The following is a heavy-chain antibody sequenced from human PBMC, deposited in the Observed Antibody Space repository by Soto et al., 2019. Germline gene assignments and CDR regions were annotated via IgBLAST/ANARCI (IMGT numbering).Heavy chain of an antibody. V-gene: IGHV4-59*11. Sequence: SETLSLTCTFSCGSISTHYWSWIRQPPGKGLEWIGYIYYSGSTNYNPSLKSRVTMSVNTSKNQFSLRLSSVSAADTAIYYCARDYGYAFDYWGQGTLVTVSS. D-gene: IGHD5-18*01. J-gene: IGHJ4*02. CDR2: IYYSGST. CDR3: ARDYGYAFDY. CDR1: CGSISTHY.